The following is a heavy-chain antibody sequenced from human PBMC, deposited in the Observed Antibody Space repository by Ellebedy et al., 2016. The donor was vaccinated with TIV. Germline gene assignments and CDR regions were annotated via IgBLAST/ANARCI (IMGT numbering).Heavy chain of an antibody. V-gene: IGHV3-23*01. D-gene: IGHD3-16*01. CDR1: GFTFSGHA. CDR2: MSAGGDNT. Sequence: GGSLRLSCAASGFTFSGHAMSWVRQTPGKGLEWVSGMSAGGDNTYHADSVKGRFTISRDNAKNTLYLQMNRLRPEDTAVYYCAKGTSSGFNYDRVGFEYWGQGTLVTVSS. CDR3: AKGTSSGFNYDRVGFEY. J-gene: IGHJ4*02.